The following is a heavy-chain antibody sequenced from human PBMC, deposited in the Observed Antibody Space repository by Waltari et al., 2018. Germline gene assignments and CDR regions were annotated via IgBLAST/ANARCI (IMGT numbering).Heavy chain of an antibody. V-gene: IGHV3-23*03. J-gene: IGHJ6*03. Sequence: EVQLLESGGGLVQPGGSLRLSCAASGFTFSSYAMSWVRQAPGKGLEWVSVIYSGGSTYYADSVKCRFTISRDNSKNTLYLQMNSLRAEDTAVYYCAKDSGIFHYYMDVWGKGTTVTVSS. CDR3: AKDSGIFHYYMDV. CDR1: GFTFSSYA. CDR2: IYSGGST.